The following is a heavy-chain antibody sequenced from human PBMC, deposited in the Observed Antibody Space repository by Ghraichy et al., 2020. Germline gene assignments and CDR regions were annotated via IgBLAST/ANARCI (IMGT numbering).Heavy chain of an antibody. CDR2: IYYSGST. V-gene: IGHV4-59*08. CDR1: GGSISSYY. CDR3: ARHSGENYYYGTSWWFDP. J-gene: IGHJ5*02. Sequence: SETLSLTCTVSGGSISSYYWSWIRQPPGKGLEWIGYIYYSGSTNYNPSLKSRVTISVDTSKNQFSLKLSSVTAADTAVYYCARHSGENYYYGTSWWFDPWGQGTLVTVSS. D-gene: IGHD3-10*01.